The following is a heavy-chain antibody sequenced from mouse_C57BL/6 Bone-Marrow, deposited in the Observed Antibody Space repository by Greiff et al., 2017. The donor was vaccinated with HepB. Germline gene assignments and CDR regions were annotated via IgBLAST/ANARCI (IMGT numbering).Heavy chain of an antibody. J-gene: IGHJ1*03. Sequence: VQLQQSGAELVRPGASVKLSCKASGYTFTDYYINWVKQRPGQGLEWIARIYPGSGNTYYNEKFKGKATLTAEKSSSTAYMQLSSLTSEDSAVYFCAKGYYGHWYFDVWGTGTTVTVSS. CDR3: AKGYYGHWYFDV. D-gene: IGHD1-1*01. V-gene: IGHV1-76*01. CDR1: GYTFTDYY. CDR2: IYPGSGNT.